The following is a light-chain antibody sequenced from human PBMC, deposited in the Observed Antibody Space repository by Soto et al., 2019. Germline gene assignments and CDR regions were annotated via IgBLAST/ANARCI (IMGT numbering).Light chain of an antibody. CDR3: QQYDSWPLT. V-gene: IGKV3D-15*01. CDR2: GAS. J-gene: IGKJ4*01. Sequence: EIVMTQSPGTLSVSTEEGATLSCRASQSVDRNLAWYQQKPGQAPRLLIYGASTRPTGIPDRFNGSGSGTEFSLTISSLQSEDFAVYYCQQYDSWPLTFGGGTKVEIK. CDR1: QSVDRN.